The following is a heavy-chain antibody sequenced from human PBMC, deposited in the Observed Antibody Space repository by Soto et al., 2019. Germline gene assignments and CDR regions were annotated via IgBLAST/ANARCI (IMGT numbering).Heavy chain of an antibody. CDR3: ARAPTFGGLAVTGVLRFDP. V-gene: IGHV4-59*01. D-gene: IGHD2-21*02. CDR1: GDSINNYY. J-gene: IGHJ5*02. Sequence: QVQLQESGPGLVKPSETLSLTCTVSGDSINNYYWSWIRQPPGKGLEWIGYIYYTGSTNYNPSLKSRVTISVDTSKNQFSLRLSSVTAADTAVYYCARAPTFGGLAVTGVLRFDPWGQGTLVTVSS. CDR2: IYYTGST.